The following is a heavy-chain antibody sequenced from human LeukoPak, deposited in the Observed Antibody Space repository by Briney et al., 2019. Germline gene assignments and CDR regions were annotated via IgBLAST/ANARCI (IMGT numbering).Heavy chain of an antibody. V-gene: IGHV4-61*02. CDR3: AKALVRGVPPGFDY. D-gene: IGHD3-10*01. J-gene: IGHJ4*02. CDR1: GGSISSGSYY. Sequence: SETLSLTCTVSGGSISSGSYYWSWIRQPAGKGLEWIGRIYTSGNTNYNPSLKSRVTISVDTSKNQFSLKLSSVTAADTAVYYCAKALVRGVPPGFDYWGQGTLVTVSS. CDR2: IYTSGNT.